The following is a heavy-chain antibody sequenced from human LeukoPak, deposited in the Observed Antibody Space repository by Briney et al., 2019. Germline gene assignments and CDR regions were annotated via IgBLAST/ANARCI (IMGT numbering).Heavy chain of an antibody. CDR3: AKAYLAEISSGYFDY. CDR1: GFTFSSYA. V-gene: IGHV3-23*01. Sequence: GGSLRLSCAASGFTFSSYAMSWVRQAPGKGLEWVSAISGSGGSTYYADSVKGRFTISRDNSKNTLYLQMNSLRAEDTAVYYCAKAYLAEISSGYFDYWGQGTLVTVSS. D-gene: IGHD3-22*01. CDR2: ISGSGGST. J-gene: IGHJ4*02.